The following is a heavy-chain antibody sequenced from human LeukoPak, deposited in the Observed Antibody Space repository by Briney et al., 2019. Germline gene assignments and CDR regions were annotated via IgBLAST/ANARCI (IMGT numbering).Heavy chain of an antibody. CDR1: GGSISSYY. CDR3: ARGPGIAAAGIDP. V-gene: IGHV4-59*01. J-gene: IGHJ5*02. CDR2: IYYSGTT. Sequence: SETLSLTCTVSGGSISSYYWSWIRQPPGKGLEWIGNIYYSGTTNYNPSLKSRVTISVDTSKNQFSLKLSSVTAADTAVFYCARGPGIAAAGIDPWGQGTLVTVSS. D-gene: IGHD6-13*01.